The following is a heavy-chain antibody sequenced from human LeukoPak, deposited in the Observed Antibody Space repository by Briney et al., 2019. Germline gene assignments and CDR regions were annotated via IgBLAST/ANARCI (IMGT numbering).Heavy chain of an antibody. J-gene: IGHJ4*02. CDR1: GGSISSYY. V-gene: IGHV4-59*12. CDR2: IYYSGST. Sequence: SETLSLTCTVSGGSISSYYWSWIRQPPGKGLEWIGYIYYSGSTNYNPSLKSRVTISVDTSKNQFSLKLSSVTAADTAVYYCARGLGDCSGGSCYAFDYWGQGTLVTVSS. D-gene: IGHD2-15*01. CDR3: ARGLGDCSGGSCYAFDY.